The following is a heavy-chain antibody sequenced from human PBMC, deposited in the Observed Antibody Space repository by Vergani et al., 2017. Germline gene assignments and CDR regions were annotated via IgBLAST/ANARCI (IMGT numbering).Heavy chain of an antibody. CDR2: IYPGDSET. Sequence: EVQLVQSGPEVKKPGDSLTISCPGFGFSFSSSWIGWVRQRPGKGLEWMGIIYPGDSETRYSPAFQGQVTISAERSKSTTFLKWSSLKASDTAVYYCARRQYVHSWVVSWFDPWGQGTQVTVSS. V-gene: IGHV5-51*01. CDR3: ARRQYVHSWVVSWFDP. D-gene: IGHD2-21*01. J-gene: IGHJ5*02. CDR1: GFSFSSSW.